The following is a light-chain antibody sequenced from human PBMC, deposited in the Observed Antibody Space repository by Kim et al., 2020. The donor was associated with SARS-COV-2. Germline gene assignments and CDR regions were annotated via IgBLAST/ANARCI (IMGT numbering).Light chain of an antibody. J-gene: IGLJ3*02. CDR3: CSYAGSYTV. V-gene: IGLV2-11*03. CDR2: DVS. Sequence: PGQSLTISCTAGIIDLRVYNYVSWYQQHPGKAPKRMIYDVSKRPSGVPDHFSGSKSGNTASLTISGLQAEDEADYYCCSYAGSYTVFGGGTQLTVL. CDR1: IIDLRVYNY.